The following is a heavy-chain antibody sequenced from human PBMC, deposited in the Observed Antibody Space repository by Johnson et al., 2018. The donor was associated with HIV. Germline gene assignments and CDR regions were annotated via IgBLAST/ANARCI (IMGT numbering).Heavy chain of an antibody. CDR2: ISSNGGST. CDR3: AKSPGKDHGGNSGGIDI. CDR1: GFTFSSNA. J-gene: IGHJ3*02. V-gene: IGHV3-64*01. Sequence: VQLVESGGGLVQPGGSLRLSCAASGFTFSSNAMHWVRQAPGKGLEYVSAISSNGGSTCYANSVNGKFTISRDNSKNTLYLQMNSLRAEDTAVYYCAKSPGKDHGGNSGGIDIWGQGTMVTVSS. D-gene: IGHD4-23*01.